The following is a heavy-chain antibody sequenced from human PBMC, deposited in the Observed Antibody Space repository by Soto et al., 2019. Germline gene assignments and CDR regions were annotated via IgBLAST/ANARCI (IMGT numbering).Heavy chain of an antibody. Sequence: QVQLVESGGGVVQPGRSLRLSCAASGFTFSSYGMHWVRQAPGKGLEWVAVISYDGRNKYYADSVKGRFTISRDNSKNTLYLEINSLRAEDTAVYYCAKDQCYSSSWYPGNSYYFGMDVWGQGTTVTVSS. J-gene: IGHJ6*02. D-gene: IGHD6-13*01. V-gene: IGHV3-30*18. CDR3: AKDQCYSSSWYPGNSYYFGMDV. CDR2: ISYDGRNK. CDR1: GFTFSSYG.